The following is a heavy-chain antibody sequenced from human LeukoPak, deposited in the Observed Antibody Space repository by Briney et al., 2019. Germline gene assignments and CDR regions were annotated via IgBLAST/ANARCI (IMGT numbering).Heavy chain of an antibody. J-gene: IGHJ4*02. CDR2: ISDSGGST. CDR1: GFIFSNYA. CDR3: AKNAGYCSGGHCNTADY. D-gene: IGHD2-15*01. V-gene: IGHV3-23*01. Sequence: GGSLRLSCAASGFIFSNYAMSWVRQAPGKGLEWVSDISDSGGSTYYADSVRGRFTISRDNSKNMLYLQMNSLRAEDTALYYCAKNAGYCSGGHCNTADYWGQGTLVTVSS.